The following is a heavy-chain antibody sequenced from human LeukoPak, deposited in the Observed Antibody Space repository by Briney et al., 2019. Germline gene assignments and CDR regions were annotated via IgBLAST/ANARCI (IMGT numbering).Heavy chain of an antibody. J-gene: IGHJ4*02. Sequence: GSLRVSCVASGFTFGNYWMSWVRQAPGKGLEFVGNIEDDGDQKNYVDSVRGRFTISRDNVKNSLYLQMNSLRVEDTAVYYCARDIIRGQSDFDYWGQGVLVTVSS. CDR1: GFTFGNYW. CDR3: ARDIIRGQSDFDY. CDR2: IEDDGDQK. D-gene: IGHD6-25*01. V-gene: IGHV3-7*01.